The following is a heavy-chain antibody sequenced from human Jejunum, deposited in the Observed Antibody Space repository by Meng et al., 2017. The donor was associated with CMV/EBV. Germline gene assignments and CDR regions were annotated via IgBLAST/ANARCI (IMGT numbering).Heavy chain of an antibody. Sequence: KASEYTCSDYYMHWVRQAPGQGLEWMGYINPYTGDTNYAQEFQGRVTMTRDTSTNTAYMELTRLRSDDTALYYCAKDGGSYLDYYFDYWGQGTLVTVSS. CDR3: AKDGGSYLDYYFDY. CDR2: INPYTGDT. CDR1: EYTCSDYY. D-gene: IGHD3-16*01. J-gene: IGHJ4*02. V-gene: IGHV1-2*02.